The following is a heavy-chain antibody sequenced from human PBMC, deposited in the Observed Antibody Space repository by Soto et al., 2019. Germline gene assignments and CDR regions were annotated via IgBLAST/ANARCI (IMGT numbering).Heavy chain of an antibody. CDR3: ASQYQLLFIHSYGMDV. CDR1: GGTFSSYT. CDR2: IIPILGIA. J-gene: IGHJ6*02. V-gene: IGHV1-69*02. D-gene: IGHD2-2*01. Sequence: QVQLVQSGAEVKKPGSSVKVSCKASGGTFSSYTISWVRQAPGQGLEWMGRIIPILGIANYAQKFQGRVTITADKSTSTAYMELSSLRSEETAVYYCASQYQLLFIHSYGMDVWGQGTTVTVSS.